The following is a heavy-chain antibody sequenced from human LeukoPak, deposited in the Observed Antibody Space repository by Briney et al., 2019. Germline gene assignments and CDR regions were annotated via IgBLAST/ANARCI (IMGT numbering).Heavy chain of an antibody. V-gene: IGHV1-46*01. CDR1: GYTFTSYY. CDR2: INPSGGST. J-gene: IGHJ4*02. CDR3: AKDRSSGWHPAFYFDY. Sequence: ASVKVSCKASGYTFTSYYMHWVRQAPGQGLEWMGIINPSGGSTSYAQKFQGRVTMTRDMSTSTVYMELNSLRAEDTAVYYCAKDRSSGWHPAFYFDYWGQGTLVTVSS. D-gene: IGHD6-19*01.